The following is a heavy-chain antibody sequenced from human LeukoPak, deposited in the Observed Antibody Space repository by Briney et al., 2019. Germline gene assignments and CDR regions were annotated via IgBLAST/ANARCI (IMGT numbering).Heavy chain of an antibody. CDR1: GFTLSSYA. CDR3: ARGVFRVREISILRTGIAMDV. D-gene: IGHD3-10*01. V-gene: IGHV3-7*01. Sequence: GGSLRLSCAASGFTLSSYAMSWVRQAPGKGLEWVANIKQDGSQKYYVDSGKGRFTISRDNAKNSLYLQINSLRAEDTAVYYCARGVFRVREISILRTGIAMDVWGKGTTVTVSS. CDR2: IKQDGSQK. J-gene: IGHJ6*03.